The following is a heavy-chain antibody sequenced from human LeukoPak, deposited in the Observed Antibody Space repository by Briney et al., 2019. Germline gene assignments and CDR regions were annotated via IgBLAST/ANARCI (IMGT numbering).Heavy chain of an antibody. V-gene: IGHV3-23*01. CDR3: AKWGVGIVVVIADEAFDI. D-gene: IGHD3-22*01. Sequence: PGGSLRLSCAASGFTVSSNHMSWVRQAPGKGLEWVSSIDYSGGSTYYADSVKGRFTISRDNSKNTLYLQMNSLRAEDTAAYYCAKWGVGIVVVIADEAFDIWGQGTMVTVSS. J-gene: IGHJ3*02. CDR1: GFTVSSNH. CDR2: IDYSGGST.